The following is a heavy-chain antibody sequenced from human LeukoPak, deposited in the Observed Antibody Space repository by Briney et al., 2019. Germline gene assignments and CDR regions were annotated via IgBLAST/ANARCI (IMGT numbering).Heavy chain of an antibody. CDR3: ARVGSEEGYYFDH. CDR1: GFSFSGHW. Sequence: GGSLRLSCAASGFSFSGHWMHWVRQAPGKGLVWVSRIYSDMSSATYADSVKGRFTISRDNAKNSLYLQMNSLRAEDTALYYCARVGSEEGYYFDHWGQGTLVTVSS. V-gene: IGHV3-74*01. CDR2: IYSDMSSA. J-gene: IGHJ4*02. D-gene: IGHD2-15*01.